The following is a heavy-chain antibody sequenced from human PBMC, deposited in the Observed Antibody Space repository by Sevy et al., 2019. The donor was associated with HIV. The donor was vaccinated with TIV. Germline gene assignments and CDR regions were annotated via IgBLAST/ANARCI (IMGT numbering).Heavy chain of an antibody. CDR1: EYTFTHFW. J-gene: IGHJ4*02. Sequence: GESLKISCKGSEYTFTHFWIAWVRQMPGKGLESMGIIYPGDSDTRYSLSFQGQVTISADKSISTAYLQWDSLKASDTAMYYCARSDGYCSVGNHLCYFDYWGQGTLVTVSS. CDR3: ARSDGYCSVGNHLCYFDY. V-gene: IGHV5-51*01. CDR2: IYPGDSDT. D-gene: IGHD2-15*01.